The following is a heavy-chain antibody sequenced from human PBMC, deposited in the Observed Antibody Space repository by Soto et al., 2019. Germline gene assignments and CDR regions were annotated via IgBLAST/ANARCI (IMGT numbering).Heavy chain of an antibody. J-gene: IGHJ4*02. CDR3: ARGGAHYYDSSGYYYRY. D-gene: IGHD3-22*01. Sequence: ASVKVSCKASGYTFTSYAMHWVRQAPGQRLEWMGWINAGNGNTKYSQKFQGRVTITRDTSASTAYMELSSLRSEDTAVYYCARGGAHYYDSSGYYYRYWGQGTLVTVSS. V-gene: IGHV1-3*01. CDR2: INAGNGNT. CDR1: GYTFTSYA.